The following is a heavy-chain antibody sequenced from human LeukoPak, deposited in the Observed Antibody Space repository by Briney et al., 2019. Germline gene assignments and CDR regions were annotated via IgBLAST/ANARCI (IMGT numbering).Heavy chain of an antibody. CDR3: ARDRPYSGSHGGDY. CDR1: GGSIRSGDYY. Sequence: SETLSLTCTVSGGSIRSGDYYWSWIRQHPGKGLEWIGYIYYSGSTYYNPSLKSRVIISVDTSKNQFSLKLSSVTAADTAVYYCARDRPYSGSHGGDYWGQGTLVTVSS. CDR2: IYYSGST. V-gene: IGHV4-31*03. J-gene: IGHJ4*02. D-gene: IGHD1-26*01.